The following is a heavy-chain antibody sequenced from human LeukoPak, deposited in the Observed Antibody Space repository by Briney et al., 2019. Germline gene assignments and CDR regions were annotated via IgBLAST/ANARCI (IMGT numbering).Heavy chain of an antibody. CDR1: GNSISSGDYY. CDR3: ARASYSYDISGWVPFDY. J-gene: IGHJ4*02. V-gene: IGHV4-61*02. Sequence: KSSETLSLTCTVSGNSISSGDYYWSWIRQPAGKGLEWIGRIYTSGSTTYNPSLKSRVTISGDTSENQFSLRLSSVTAADTAVYYCARASYSYDISGWVPFDYWGQGTLVTVSS. D-gene: IGHD3-22*01. CDR2: IYTSGST.